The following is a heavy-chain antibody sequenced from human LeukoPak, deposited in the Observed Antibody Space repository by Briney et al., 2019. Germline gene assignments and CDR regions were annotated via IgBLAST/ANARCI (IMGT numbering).Heavy chain of an antibody. V-gene: IGHV4-34*01. J-gene: IGHJ4*02. CDR1: GGSFSGYY. D-gene: IGHD2-8*01. CDR3: ARRPYCTNGVCYPSDY. CDR2: INHSGST. Sequence: PSETLSLTCAVYGGSFSGYYWSWIRQPPGKGLEWIGEINHSGSTNYNPSLKSRVTISVDTSKNRFSLKLSSVTAADTAVYYCARRPYCTNGVCYPSDYWGQGTLVTVSS.